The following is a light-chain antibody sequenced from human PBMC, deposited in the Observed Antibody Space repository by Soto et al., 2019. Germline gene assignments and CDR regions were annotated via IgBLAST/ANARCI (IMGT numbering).Light chain of an antibody. J-gene: IGKJ1*01. CDR2: GAF. V-gene: IGKV3-20*01. CDR1: QRVRTNY. Sequence: PGERATLSCRASQRVRTNYLAWYQQKPGQAPWLLIWGAFNRAGGVPDRFSGSGSGTDFTLTISRLEPEDSAVYYCQQYGSSPRTFGQGTKVEIK. CDR3: QQYGSSPRT.